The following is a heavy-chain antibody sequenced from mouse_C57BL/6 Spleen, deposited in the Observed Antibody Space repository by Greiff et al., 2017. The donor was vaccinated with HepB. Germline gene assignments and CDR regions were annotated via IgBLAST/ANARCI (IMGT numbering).Heavy chain of an antibody. D-gene: IGHD1-1*01. CDR2: IWSGGST. CDR1: GFSLTSYG. J-gene: IGHJ1*03. CDR3: AREDYYGSSPWYFDV. Sequence: VKLQESGPGLVQPSQSLSITCTVSGFSLTSYGVHWVRQSPGKGLEWLGVIWSGGSTDYNAAFISRLSISKDNSKSQVFFKMNSLQADDTAIYYCAREDYYGSSPWYFDVWGTGTTVTVSS. V-gene: IGHV2-2*01.